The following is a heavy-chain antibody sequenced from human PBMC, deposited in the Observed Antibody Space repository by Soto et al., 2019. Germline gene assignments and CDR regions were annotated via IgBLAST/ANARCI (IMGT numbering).Heavy chain of an antibody. J-gene: IGHJ3*02. CDR2: VYRTGST. Sequence: SETLSLTCAVSGGSISTSNWWSWVRQPPGRGLEWIGEVYRTGSTNYNPSLESRVIVSVDKSKNQFSLKLTSVTAADTAVYYCGILDMITFGRVIGPNDAFASWGQGKMVT. D-gene: IGHD3-16*02. CDR1: GGSISTSNW. CDR3: GILDMITFGRVIGPNDAFAS. V-gene: IGHV4-4*02.